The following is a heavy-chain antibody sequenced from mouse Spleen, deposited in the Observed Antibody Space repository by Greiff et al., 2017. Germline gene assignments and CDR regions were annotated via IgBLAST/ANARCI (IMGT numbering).Heavy chain of an antibody. V-gene: IGHV5-9-2*01. CDR2: ISGGGSYT. CDR3: ARHEVITTVVAAFDY. J-gene: IGHJ2*01. CDR1: GFTFSSYG. Sequence: DVMLVESGGGLVKPGGSLKLSCAASGFTFSSYGMSWVRQTPEKRLEWVATISGGGSYTYYPDSVKGRFTISRDNAKNNLYLQMSSLRSEDTALYYCARHEVITTVVAAFDYWGQGTTLTVSS. D-gene: IGHD1-1*01.